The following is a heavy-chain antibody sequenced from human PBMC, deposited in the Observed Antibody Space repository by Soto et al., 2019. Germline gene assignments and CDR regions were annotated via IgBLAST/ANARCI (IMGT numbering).Heavy chain of an antibody. CDR1: GFIFSNYW. Sequence: EVQLVESGGGLVQPRGSLRLSCAGSGFIFSNYWMHWVRQAPGKGLEWVARIDHDGPTDYADSVRGRFTISRDNAENTLYLQMNSLRPEDTAVYYCVRDSHGDYWGQGTLVTVSS. J-gene: IGHJ4*02. CDR3: VRDSHGDY. CDR2: IDHDGPT. V-gene: IGHV3-74*01.